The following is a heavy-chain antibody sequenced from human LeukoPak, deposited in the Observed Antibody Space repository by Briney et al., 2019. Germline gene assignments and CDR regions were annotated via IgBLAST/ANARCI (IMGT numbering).Heavy chain of an antibody. J-gene: IGHJ4*02. D-gene: IGHD6-19*01. V-gene: IGHV3-23*01. Sequence: TGGSLRLSCAASGFTFSSYAMSWVRQAPGKGLEWVSAISGSGGSTYYADSVKGRFTISRDNSKNTLYLQMNSLGAEDTAVYYCAKASPEQWLITGWGQGTLVTVSS. CDR3: AKASPEQWLITG. CDR2: ISGSGGST. CDR1: GFTFSSYA.